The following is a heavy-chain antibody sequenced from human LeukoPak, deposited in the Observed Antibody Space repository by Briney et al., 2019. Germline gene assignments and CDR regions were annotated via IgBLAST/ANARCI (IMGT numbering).Heavy chain of an antibody. D-gene: IGHD6-13*01. V-gene: IGHV1-46*01. Sequence: ASVKVSCKASGYTFTSYYMHWVRQAPGQGLEWMGLINPSGGSTSYAQNFQGRVTMTRDTSTSTVYMERNSLRSEGTAVYYCARGPLGSSSWYFLDPYFDYWGQGTLGTVSS. CDR3: ARGPLGSSSWYFLDPYFDY. J-gene: IGHJ4*02. CDR1: GYTFTSYY. CDR2: INPSGGST.